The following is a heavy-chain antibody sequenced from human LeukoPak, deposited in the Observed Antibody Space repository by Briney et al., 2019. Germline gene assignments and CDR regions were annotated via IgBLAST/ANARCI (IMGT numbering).Heavy chain of an antibody. CDR1: GGSFSGYY. CDR3: ARASYGSVDY. Sequence: SETLSLTCAVYGGSFSGYYWSWIRQPPGKGLEWIGEINHSGSTNYNPSLKSRVTISVDTSKNQFSLKLSSVTAADTAVYYCARASYGSVDYWGQGTLVTVSS. D-gene: IGHD4-17*01. J-gene: IGHJ4*02. V-gene: IGHV4-34*01. CDR2: INHSGST.